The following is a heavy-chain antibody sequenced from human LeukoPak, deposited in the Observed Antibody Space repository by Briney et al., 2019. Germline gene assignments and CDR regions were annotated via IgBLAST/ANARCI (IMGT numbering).Heavy chain of an antibody. Sequence: ASVKVSCKVSGYTLTELSMHWVRQAPGKGLEWMGGFDPEDGETIYAQKFQGRVTMTEDTSTDTAYMELSSLRSEDTAVYYCARDYYGSGSNYPINWFDPWGQGTLVTVSS. CDR2: FDPEDGET. D-gene: IGHD3-10*01. CDR3: ARDYYGSGSNYPINWFDP. CDR1: GYTLTELS. J-gene: IGHJ5*02. V-gene: IGHV1-24*01.